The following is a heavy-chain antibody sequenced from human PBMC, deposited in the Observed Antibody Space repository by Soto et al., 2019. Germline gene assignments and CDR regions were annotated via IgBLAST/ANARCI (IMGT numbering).Heavy chain of an antibody. V-gene: IGHV3-23*01. CDR3: ARDRATFDS. CDR1: GFTFSSYA. CDR2: ISGSGANT. Sequence: VQLLESGGGLVQPGGSLGLSCVASGFTFSSYAMSWVRQVPGKGLEWISSISGSGANTWYAGSVQGRFTISRDNSKSTVSLHMNSLRAEDTAIYYCARDRATFDSWGQGTLVTVSS. J-gene: IGHJ4*02. D-gene: IGHD1-26*01.